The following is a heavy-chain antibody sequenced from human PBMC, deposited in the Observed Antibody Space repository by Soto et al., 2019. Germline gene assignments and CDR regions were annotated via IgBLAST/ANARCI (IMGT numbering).Heavy chain of an antibody. CDR3: ARGGSGALTAADGRTNWFDP. CDR2: ISWSSGNI. D-gene: IGHD6-13*01. Sequence: EVQLVESGGGVVQPGRSLRLSCTGSGFTFDDYAMYWVRQRPGAGLEWVAGISWSSGNIAHADSVKGRFTVSRDNDMSSLYLQMNSLRVEDTAMYYCARGGSGALTAADGRTNWFDPWGQGTLVIVSS. J-gene: IGHJ5*02. V-gene: IGHV3-9*01. CDR1: GFTFDDYA.